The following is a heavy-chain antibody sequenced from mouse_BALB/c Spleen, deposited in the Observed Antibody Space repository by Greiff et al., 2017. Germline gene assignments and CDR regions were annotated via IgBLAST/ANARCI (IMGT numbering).Heavy chain of an antibody. J-gene: IGHJ3*01. CDR1: GFTFSSFG. Sequence: EVMLVESGGGLVQPGGSRKLSCAASGFTFSSFGMHWVRQAPEKGLEWVAYISSGSSTIYYADTVKGRFTISRDNPKNTLFLQMTRLRSEDTAMYYCARGGNYLFAYWGQGTLVTVSA. D-gene: IGHD2-1*01. CDR3: ARGGNYLFAY. V-gene: IGHV5-17*02. CDR2: ISSGSSTI.